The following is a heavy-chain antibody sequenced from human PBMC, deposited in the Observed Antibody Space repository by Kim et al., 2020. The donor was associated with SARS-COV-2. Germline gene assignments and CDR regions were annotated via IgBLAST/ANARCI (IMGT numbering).Heavy chain of an antibody. Sequence: GGSLRLSCAASGFTFSSYSMNWVRQAPGKGLEWVSSISSSSSYIYYADSVKGRFTISRDNAKNSLYLQMNSLRAEDTAVYYCAREFRRHDAFDIWGQGTMVTVSS. CDR1: GFTFSSYS. V-gene: IGHV3-21*01. CDR2: ISSSSSYI. D-gene: IGHD1-1*01. J-gene: IGHJ3*02. CDR3: AREFRRHDAFDI.